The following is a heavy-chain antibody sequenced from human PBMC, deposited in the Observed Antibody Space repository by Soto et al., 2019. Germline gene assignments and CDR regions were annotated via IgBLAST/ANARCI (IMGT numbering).Heavy chain of an antibody. V-gene: IGHV1-8*01. CDR3: ARSDGSIFNWLAS. CDR1: GYTFATYD. J-gene: IGHJ5*01. D-gene: IGHD2-21*01. Sequence: QVQLVQSGAEVKTPGASVKVSCKASGYTFATYDINWVRQAPGQGLEWMGWMNPNSGNTGYAQKSQGRLTMTGDTALSIAHMELSSLRNEDTAVYYCARSDGSIFNWLASWGQGTLVTVSA. CDR2: MNPNSGNT.